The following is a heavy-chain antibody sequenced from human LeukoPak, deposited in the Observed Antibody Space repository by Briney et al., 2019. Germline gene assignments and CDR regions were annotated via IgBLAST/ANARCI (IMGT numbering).Heavy chain of an antibody. J-gene: IGHJ6*02. Sequence: GGSLRLSCAASGLTVTNAWMSWVRQAPGKGLEWVARIKSKADGGTGDYAAPVKGRFTISRDDSKNTVYLQMHSLETEDTAVYYCATGVAWLDVWGQGTTVTVSS. CDR2: IKSKADGGTG. CDR3: ATGVAWLDV. V-gene: IGHV3-15*01. D-gene: IGHD2-15*01. CDR1: GLTVTNAW.